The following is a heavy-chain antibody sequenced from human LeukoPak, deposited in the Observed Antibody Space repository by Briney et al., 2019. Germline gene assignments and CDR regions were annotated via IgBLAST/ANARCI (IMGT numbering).Heavy chain of an antibody. CDR2: INPSSGGT. V-gene: IGHV1-2*02. D-gene: IGHD3-10*01. J-gene: IGHJ3*02. Sequence: ASVKVSCKASGYTFTGYYMHWVRQAPGQGLEWMGWINPSSGGTNYAQKFQGRVTMTRDTSISTAYMELSRLRSDDTAVYYCARVLRYGSGKSNAFDIWGQGTMVTVSS. CDR1: GYTFTGYY. CDR3: ARVLRYGSGKSNAFDI.